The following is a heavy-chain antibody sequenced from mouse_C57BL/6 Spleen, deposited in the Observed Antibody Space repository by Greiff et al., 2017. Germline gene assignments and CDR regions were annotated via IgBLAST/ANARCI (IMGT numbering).Heavy chain of an antibody. CDR2: FYPGSGSI. V-gene: IGHV1-62-2*01. Sequence: VQLQQSGAELVKPGASVKLSCKASGYTFTEYTIHWVKQRSGQGLEWIGWFYPGSGSIKYNEKFKDKATLTADKSSSTVYMELSRLTSEDSAVYFCARHEDRYYYGSIPYFDYWGQGTTLTVSS. J-gene: IGHJ2*01. D-gene: IGHD1-1*01. CDR1: GYTFTEYT. CDR3: ARHEDRYYYGSIPYFDY.